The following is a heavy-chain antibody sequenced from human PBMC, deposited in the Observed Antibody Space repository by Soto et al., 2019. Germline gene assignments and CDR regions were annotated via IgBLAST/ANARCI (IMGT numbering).Heavy chain of an antibody. V-gene: IGHV4-59*08. J-gene: IGHJ4*01. CDR2: IYYSGST. CDR3: ARRWGRTFDC. D-gene: IGHD7-27*01. CDR1: GGSISSYY. Sequence: SETLSLTCTVSGGSISSYYWSWIRQPPGKGLEWIGYIYYSGSTNYNPSLKSRATISVDTSKNQFSLKLSSVTAADTAVYYCARRWGRTFDCWGQGTLVTVSS.